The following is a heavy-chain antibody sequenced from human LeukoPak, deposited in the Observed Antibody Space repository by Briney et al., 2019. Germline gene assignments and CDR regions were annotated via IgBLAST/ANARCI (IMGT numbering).Heavy chain of an antibody. CDR2: INHSGST. CDR1: GGSFSGYY. CDR3: ARGPREGAIGFDY. J-gene: IGHJ4*02. V-gene: IGHV4-34*01. Sequence: SETLSLTCAVYGGSFSGYYWSWIRQPPGKGLEWIGEINHSGSTNYNPSLKSRVTISVDTSKNQFSLKLSSGTAADTAVYYCARGPREGAIGFDYWGQGTLVTVSS. D-gene: IGHD1-26*01.